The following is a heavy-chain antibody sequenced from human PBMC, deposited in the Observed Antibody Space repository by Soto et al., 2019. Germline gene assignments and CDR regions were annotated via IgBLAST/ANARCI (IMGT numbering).Heavy chain of an antibody. CDR2: IRPDNGNT. D-gene: IGHD1-20*01. Sequence: ASVKVSCKTSGYTFSTSGISWVRQAPGQGLEWVGWIRPDNGNTKSAQRLQGRVTLTTDTSASTAYMELRSLTSDDTAMYYCARDTESNRYNDWGQGTLVTVSS. CDR1: GYTFSTSG. V-gene: IGHV1-18*01. J-gene: IGHJ1*01. CDR3: ARDTESNRYND.